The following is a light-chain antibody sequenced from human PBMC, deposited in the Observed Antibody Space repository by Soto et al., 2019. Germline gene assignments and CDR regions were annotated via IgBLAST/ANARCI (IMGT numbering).Light chain of an antibody. CDR2: SAS. CDR1: QDISVY. J-gene: IGKJ5*01. V-gene: IGKV1-27*01. Sequence: DIQMTQSPSSLSASVGDRVTITCRASQDISVYLAWYQQKLGKVPKLLIYSASTLQSVVPSRFSGSGSGTDFTLTISSLQPEDVATYYCQKFNTAPLTFGQGTRLEIK. CDR3: QKFNTAPLT.